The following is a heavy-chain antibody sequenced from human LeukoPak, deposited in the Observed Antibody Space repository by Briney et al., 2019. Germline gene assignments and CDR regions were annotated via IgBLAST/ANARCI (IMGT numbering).Heavy chain of an antibody. CDR1: GFTFSSYS. CDR2: IGSSSSYI. V-gene: IGHV3-21*01. Sequence: GGSLRLSCAASGFTFSSYSMSWVRQAPGKGLEWVSSIGSSSSYIYYADSVKGRFTISRDNAKNSLYLQMNSLRAEDTAVYYCAREDSSGWYGPRHFDYWGQGTLVTVSS. J-gene: IGHJ4*02. D-gene: IGHD6-19*01. CDR3: AREDSSGWYGPRHFDY.